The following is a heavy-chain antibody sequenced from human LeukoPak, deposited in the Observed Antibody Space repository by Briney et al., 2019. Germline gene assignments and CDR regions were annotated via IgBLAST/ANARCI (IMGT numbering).Heavy chain of an antibody. D-gene: IGHD2-21*02. Sequence: ASVKVSCKASGYTCTSYDINWVRQAPGQGLEWMGWMNPNSGNTGYAQKFQGRVTMTRSTSISTAYMELSSLRSEDTAVYYCARVARLAYCGGDCYSSYYYGMDVWGQGTTVTVSS. CDR2: MNPNSGNT. V-gene: IGHV1-8*01. CDR1: GYTCTSYD. CDR3: ARVARLAYCGGDCYSSYYYGMDV. J-gene: IGHJ6*02.